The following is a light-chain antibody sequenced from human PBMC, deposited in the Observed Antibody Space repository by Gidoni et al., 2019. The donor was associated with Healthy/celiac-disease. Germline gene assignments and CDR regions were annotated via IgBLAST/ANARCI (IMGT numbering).Light chain of an antibody. CDR3: QQRSNWPQLT. V-gene: IGKV3-11*01. Sequence: EIVLTKSTATLSLSPGERAPLSGRASQSVSSYLAWYHQKPGQAPRLLIYDASNRATGIPARFSGSGSGTDFPLTISILEPEDFAVYYCQQRSNWPQLTFXGXTKVEIK. J-gene: IGKJ4*01. CDR1: QSVSSY. CDR2: DAS.